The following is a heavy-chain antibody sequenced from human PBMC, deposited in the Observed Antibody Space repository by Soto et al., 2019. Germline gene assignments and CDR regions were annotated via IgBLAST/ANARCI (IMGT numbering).Heavy chain of an antibody. D-gene: IGHD5-12*01. J-gene: IGHJ4*02. V-gene: IGHV1-2*04. CDR2: INPNSGGA. Sequence: QVQLVQWGAEVKKPGASVKVSCKASGYSFIGYYIHWVRQAPGQGLEWMGWINPNSGGAKYSQKFQAWVTMTSDTSISTAYMELSRLKSDDTAVYYCARSGGGYDLGDYWGQGTLVTVSS. CDR1: GYSFIGYY. CDR3: ARSGGGYDLGDY.